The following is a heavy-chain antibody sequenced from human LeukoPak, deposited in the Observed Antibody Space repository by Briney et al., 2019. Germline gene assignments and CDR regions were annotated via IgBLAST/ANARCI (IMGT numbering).Heavy chain of an antibody. J-gene: IGHJ4*02. V-gene: IGHV1-46*01. D-gene: IGHD1/OR15-1a*01. Sequence: ASVKVSCKASGYTFTSYYMHWVRQAPGQGLEWMGIINPSGGSTSYAQKFQGRVTMTRDTSTSTVYIELSSLRSEDTAVYYCARMEHELNFDYWGQGTLVTVSS. CDR3: ARMEHELNFDY. CDR1: GYTFTSYY. CDR2: INPSGGST.